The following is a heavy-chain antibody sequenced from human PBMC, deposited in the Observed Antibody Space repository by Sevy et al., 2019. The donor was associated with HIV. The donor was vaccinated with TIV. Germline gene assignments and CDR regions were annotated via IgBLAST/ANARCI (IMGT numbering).Heavy chain of an antibody. CDR1: GFTFSKYS. J-gene: IGHJ4*02. V-gene: IGHV3-23*01. D-gene: IGHD2-8*01. Sequence: GGSLRLSCAASGFTFSKYSMSWIRQTPGKGLEWVSTNYADSVKGRFTISRDDSRNTFYLQMNSLRAEDTAIYYCAREGCTKPHDYWGQGTVVTVSS. CDR3: AREGCTKPHDY.